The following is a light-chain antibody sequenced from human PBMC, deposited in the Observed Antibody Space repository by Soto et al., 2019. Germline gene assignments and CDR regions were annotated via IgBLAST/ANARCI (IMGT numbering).Light chain of an antibody. Sequence: EIVLTQSPGTLSLSPGERATLSCRASQSVSSSYLAWYQQKPGQAPRLLIYGASRRATGIPDRFSGSGSGTDFTLTIRRVEPEDFAVYYCQQYGSSSITFGQGTRLEMK. V-gene: IGKV3-20*01. J-gene: IGKJ5*01. CDR3: QQYGSSSIT. CDR2: GAS. CDR1: QSVSSSY.